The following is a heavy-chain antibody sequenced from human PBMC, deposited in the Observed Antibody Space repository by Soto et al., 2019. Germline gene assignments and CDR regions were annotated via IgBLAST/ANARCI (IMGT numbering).Heavy chain of an antibody. V-gene: IGHV4-4*07. CDR2: IHTSGGT. D-gene: IGHD6-19*01. CDR3: AKDYGSSRYFFDY. CDR1: GASISSYY. Sequence: QVQLQESGPGLVKPSETLSLTCTVSGASISSYYWSWIRQPAGKGLEWIGRIHTSGGTNYNASLKSRVTMSVDTSKNQFSLKLSSVTAADTAVYFCAKDYGSSRYFFDYWGQGALVTVSS. J-gene: IGHJ4*02.